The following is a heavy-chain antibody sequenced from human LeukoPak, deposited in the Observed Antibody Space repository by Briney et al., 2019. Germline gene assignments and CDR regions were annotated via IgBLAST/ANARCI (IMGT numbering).Heavy chain of an antibody. Sequence: GGPLRLSCAASGFPFSSYAMHWVRQAPGKGLEYVSAISSNGGSTYYANSVKGRFTISRDNSKNTLYLQMGSLRAEDMAVYYCARFGRFLEWLPGEDYWGQGTLVTVSS. V-gene: IGHV3-64*01. D-gene: IGHD3-3*01. CDR3: ARFGRFLEWLPGEDY. CDR2: ISSNGGST. J-gene: IGHJ4*02. CDR1: GFPFSSYA.